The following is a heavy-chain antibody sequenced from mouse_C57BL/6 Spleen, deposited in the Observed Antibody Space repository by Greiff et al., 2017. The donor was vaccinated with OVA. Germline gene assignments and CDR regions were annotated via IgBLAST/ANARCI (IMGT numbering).Heavy chain of an antibody. CDR3: ARHPDYYAMDY. CDR2: IWSAGST. Sequence: VQGVESGPGLVAPSQSLSITCTVSGFSLTSYGVHWVRQPPGKGLEWLVVIWSAGSTTYTSALISRLSISKDNSKSQVFLKMNSLQTEDTARYYCARHPDYYAMDYWGQGTSVTVSS. CDR1: GFSLTSYG. J-gene: IGHJ4*01. V-gene: IGHV2-6-1*01.